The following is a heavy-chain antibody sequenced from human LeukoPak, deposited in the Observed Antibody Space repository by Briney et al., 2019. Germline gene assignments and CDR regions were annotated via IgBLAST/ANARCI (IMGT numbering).Heavy chain of an antibody. CDR2: IIPIFGTA. V-gene: IGHV1-69*06. Sequence: SVKVSCKASGGAFSSYAISWVRQAPGQGLEWMGGIIPIFGTANYAQKFQGRVTITADKSTSTAYMELSSLRSEDTAVYYCARGGYYGSSEVLDWYFDLWGRGTLVTVSS. D-gene: IGHD3-22*01. CDR3: ARGGYYGSSEVLDWYFDL. J-gene: IGHJ2*01. CDR1: GGAFSSYA.